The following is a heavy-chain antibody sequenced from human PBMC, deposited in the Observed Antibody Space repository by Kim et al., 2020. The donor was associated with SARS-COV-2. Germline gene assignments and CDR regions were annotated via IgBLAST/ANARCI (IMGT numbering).Heavy chain of an antibody. CDR1: GFTVSSNY. CDR2: IHSGSNA. Sequence: GGSLRLSCAASGFTVSSNYMSWVRQAPGKGLEWVSVIHSGSNAYYADSVKGRFTISRDNSKNTLYLQMNSLRAEDTAVYYCARGTYYYDSSGYSYDAFD. CDR3: ARGTYYYDSSGYSYDAFD. D-gene: IGHD3-22*01. J-gene: IGHJ3*02. V-gene: IGHV3-66*01.